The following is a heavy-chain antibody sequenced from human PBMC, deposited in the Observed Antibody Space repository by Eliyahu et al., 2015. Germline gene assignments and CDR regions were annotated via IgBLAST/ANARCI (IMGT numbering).Heavy chain of an antibody. CDR3: ARWGAVTTDVYYYYYGMDV. CDR2: ILPWWEP. Sequence: QVQLQESGPGLVKPSGTLSLTCAVSGGSISSSNWWSWVRQPPGKGLEWIGEILPWWEPHQQPSPQSPVSPHVDKSKNQFSLKLSSVTAADTAVYHCARWGAVTTDVYYYYYGMDVWGQGTTVTVSS. D-gene: IGHD4-11*01. V-gene: IGHV4-4*02. J-gene: IGHJ6*02. CDR1: GGSISSSNW.